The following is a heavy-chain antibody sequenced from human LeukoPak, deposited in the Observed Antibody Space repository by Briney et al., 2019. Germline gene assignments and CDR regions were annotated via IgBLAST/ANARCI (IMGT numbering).Heavy chain of an antibody. CDR1: GGTFISYA. CDR2: IVPIFGTA. V-gene: IGHV1-69*13. Sequence: SVKVSCKASGGTFISYAISWVRQAPGQGLEWVGGIVPIFGTANYAQKFQGRVTVTADESTSTAYMELSSLRSEDTAVYYCARGDLPAALPEYFQHWGQGTLVTVSS. CDR3: ARGDLPAALPEYFQH. J-gene: IGHJ1*01. D-gene: IGHD2-2*01.